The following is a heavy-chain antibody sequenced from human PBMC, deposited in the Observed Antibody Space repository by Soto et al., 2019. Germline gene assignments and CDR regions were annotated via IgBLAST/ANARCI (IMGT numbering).Heavy chain of an antibody. J-gene: IGHJ6*03. CDR1: GDSVSSNSAA. D-gene: IGHD1-1*01. CDR2: TYYRSKWYR. V-gene: IGHV6-1*01. Sequence: QVQLQQSGPGLVKPSQTLSLTCDISGDSVSSNSAAWNWIRQTPSRGLEWLGRTYYRSKWYRNYAISFKSRVTVNPDTFKNQFSLQLNSVTPEDTAVYYCARGSWDDVSGHYYMDVWGKGTTVTVSS. CDR3: ARGSWDDVSGHYYMDV.